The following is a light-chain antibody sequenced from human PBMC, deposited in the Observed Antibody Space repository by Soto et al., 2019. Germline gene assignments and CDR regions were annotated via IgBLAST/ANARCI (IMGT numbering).Light chain of an antibody. V-gene: IGKV3-20*01. CDR3: QHYDGSPLT. Sequence: VLTQSPGTLSLSPGERGTLSCRASQTINSVHLAWYQQKPGQAPRVLIFRASSRATGIPDRFSGSGSGTDFTLTISRMEPEDVAVYYCQHYDGSPLTFGGGTKVEIK. J-gene: IGKJ4*01. CDR1: QTINSVH. CDR2: RAS.